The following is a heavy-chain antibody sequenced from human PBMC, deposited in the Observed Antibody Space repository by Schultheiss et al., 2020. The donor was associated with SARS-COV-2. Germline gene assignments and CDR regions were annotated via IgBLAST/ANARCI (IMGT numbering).Heavy chain of an antibody. CDR2: INPSGGST. CDR1: GYTFTSYY. J-gene: IGHJ2*01. V-gene: IGHV1-46*01. Sequence: ASVKVSCKASGYTFTSYYMHWVRQAPGQGLEWMGIINPSGGSTSYAQKFQGRVTMTRDTSTSTVYMELSSLTSDDTAVYYCARGGGHDYGDYWYFDLWGRGALVTVSS. CDR3: ARGGGHDYGDYWYFDL. D-gene: IGHD4-17*01.